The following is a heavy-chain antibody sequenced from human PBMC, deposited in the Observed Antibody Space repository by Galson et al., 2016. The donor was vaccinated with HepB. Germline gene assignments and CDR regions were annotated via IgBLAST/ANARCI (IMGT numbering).Heavy chain of an antibody. CDR3: ARVAAATLGYYYYYGLDV. J-gene: IGHJ6*02. D-gene: IGHD2-15*01. CDR1: GGSISSGGCY. Sequence: TLSLTCTVSGGSISSGGCYWNWIRQRPGKGLEWIGYIPNSGSTHYNPSLKSRLTMSVDTSKNQFSLKLSPVTAADSAVYFCARVAAATLGYYYYYGLDVWGQGTTVTVSS. CDR2: IPNSGST. V-gene: IGHV4-31*03.